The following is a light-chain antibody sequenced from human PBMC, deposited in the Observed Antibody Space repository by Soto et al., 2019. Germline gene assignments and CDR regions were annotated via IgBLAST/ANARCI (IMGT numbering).Light chain of an antibody. CDR1: QSISIW. V-gene: IGKV1-5*03. CDR2: KAS. Sequence: DIQMTQSPSTLSAFVGYRITITCRASQSISIWLAWYQQKAGKAPKLLIYKASSLESGVPSRFSGSGSGTEFTLTISSQQPDDFATYYCQQYNSYWTFGQGTKVEIK. CDR3: QQYNSYWT. J-gene: IGKJ1*01.